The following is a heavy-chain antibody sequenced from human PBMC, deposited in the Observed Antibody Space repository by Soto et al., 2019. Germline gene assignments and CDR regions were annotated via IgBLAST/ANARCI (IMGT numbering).Heavy chain of an antibody. CDR1: GYSFTSYW. Sequence: GESLKISCKGSGYSFTSYWIGWVRQMPGKGLEWMGIIYPGDSDTRYSPSFQGQVTISADMSTSTAYMEMRSLRSEDTAVYYCALPGYMFSNEYDIWGQGTLVTVSS. CDR2: IYPGDSDT. CDR3: ALPGYMFSNEYDI. V-gene: IGHV5-51*01. J-gene: IGHJ3*02. D-gene: IGHD3-10*02.